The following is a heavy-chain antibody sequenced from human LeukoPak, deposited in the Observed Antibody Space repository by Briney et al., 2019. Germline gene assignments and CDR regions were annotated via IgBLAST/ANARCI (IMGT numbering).Heavy chain of an antibody. CDR1: GFTFSSYG. J-gene: IGHJ5*02. D-gene: IGHD5-18*01. V-gene: IGHV3-30*18. CDR2: ISYDGSNK. CDR3: AKELRGYSYGLRNNWFDP. Sequence: GGSLRLSCAASGFTFSSYGMHWVRQAQGKGLEWVAVISYDGSNKYYADSVKGRFTISRDNSKNTLYLQMNSLRAEGTAVSYCAKELRGYSYGLRNNWFDPWGQGTLVTVSS.